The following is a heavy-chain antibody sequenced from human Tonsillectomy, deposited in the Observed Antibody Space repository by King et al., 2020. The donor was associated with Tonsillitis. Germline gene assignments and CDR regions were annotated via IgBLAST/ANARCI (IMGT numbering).Heavy chain of an antibody. Sequence: VQLVESGGGLVQPGGSLRLSCAASGFTFGSYWMSWVRQTPGKGLQWVANIKEDGREEHYVDSVNGRFTISRDNAKNSVFLQMNSLRAEDTGVYYCARDAPYDSSSYHYWGQGTLVTVSS. D-gene: IGHD3-22*01. CDR3: ARDAPYDSSSYHY. CDR2: IKEDGREE. CDR1: GFTFGSYW. J-gene: IGHJ4*02. V-gene: IGHV3-7*01.